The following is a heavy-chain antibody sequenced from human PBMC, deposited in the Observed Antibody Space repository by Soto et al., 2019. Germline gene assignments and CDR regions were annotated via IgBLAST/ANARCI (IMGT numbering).Heavy chain of an antibody. CDR2: INPSGGST. D-gene: IGHD3-3*01. Sequence: ASVKVSCKASGYTFTGYYMHWVRQAPGQGLEWMGIINPSGGSTSYAQKFQGRVTMTRDTSTSTVYMELSSLRSEDTAVYYCAREAETLRFLEWLTTPPYYYYYMDVWGKGTTVTVSS. CDR1: GYTFTGYY. J-gene: IGHJ6*03. V-gene: IGHV1-46*03. CDR3: AREAETLRFLEWLTTPPYYYYYMDV.